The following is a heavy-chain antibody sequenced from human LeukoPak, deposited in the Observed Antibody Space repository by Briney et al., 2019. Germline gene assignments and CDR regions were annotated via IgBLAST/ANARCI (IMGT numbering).Heavy chain of an antibody. CDR1: VGSFSGYY. CDR2: INHSGST. CDR3: ARVRSSLLRGFDY. V-gene: IGHV4-34*01. D-gene: IGHD6-13*01. Sequence: SETLSLTCAVYVGSFSGYYWSLIRQPPGKGLEWIGEINHSGSTNYNPSLKSRVTISVDTSKNQFSLKLSSVTAADTAVYYCARVRSSLLRGFDYWGQGTLVTVSS. J-gene: IGHJ4*02.